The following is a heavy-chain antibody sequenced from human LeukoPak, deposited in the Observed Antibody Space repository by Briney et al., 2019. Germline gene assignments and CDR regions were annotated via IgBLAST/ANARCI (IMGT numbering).Heavy chain of an antibody. V-gene: IGHV4-30-4*08. Sequence: SQTLSLTCTVSGGSISSGDYYWSWIRQPPGQGLEWIGYIYYSGSTYYNPSLKSRVTISVDTSKNQFSLKLSSVTAADTAVYYCARFLTGGIYYFDYWGQGTLVTVSS. CDR1: GGSISSGDYY. J-gene: IGHJ4*02. D-gene: IGHD4-23*01. CDR2: IYYSGST. CDR3: ARFLTGGIYYFDY.